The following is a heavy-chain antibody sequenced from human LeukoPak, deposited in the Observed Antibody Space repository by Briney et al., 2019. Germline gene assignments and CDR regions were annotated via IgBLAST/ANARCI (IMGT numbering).Heavy chain of an antibody. Sequence: PGGSLRLSCTASGFTFGDYAMSWFRQAPGKGLEWVSVIYSGGSTYYADSVKGRYTISRDNSKNTLYLQMNSLRAEDTAVYYCAVNYYFDYWGQGTLVTVSS. CDR1: GFTFGDYA. V-gene: IGHV3-66*01. CDR3: AVNYYFDY. CDR2: IYSGGST. J-gene: IGHJ4*02.